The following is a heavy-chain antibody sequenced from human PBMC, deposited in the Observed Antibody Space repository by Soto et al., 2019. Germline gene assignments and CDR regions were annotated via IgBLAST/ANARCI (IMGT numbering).Heavy chain of an antibody. V-gene: IGHV3-74*03. D-gene: IGHD6-19*01. CDR1: GFTFGNYW. J-gene: IGHJ4*02. Sequence: GGSLRLSCAASGFTFGNYWMHWVRQAPGKGPEWVSRMTADGRATQYADSVKGRFTVSRDNAKNMLYLQMNSLRAEDTAVYYCARAEVDYWGPGTLVTVS. CDR3: ARAEVDY. CDR2: MTADGRAT.